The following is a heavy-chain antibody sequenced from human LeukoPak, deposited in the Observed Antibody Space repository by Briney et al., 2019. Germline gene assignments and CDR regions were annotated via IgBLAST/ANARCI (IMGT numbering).Heavy chain of an antibody. D-gene: IGHD2-15*01. CDR3: ARAPRGVVVKSDAFDI. CDR2: IYYSGST. CDR1: GGSISSYY. J-gene: IGHJ3*02. Sequence: SETLSLTCTVSGGSISSYYWSWIRQPPGKGLEWIGYIYYSGSTNYNPSLKSRVRTSVDTSKKQFSLKLSSVTAADTAVYYCARAPRGVVVKSDAFDIWGQGTMVTVSS. V-gene: IGHV4-59*01.